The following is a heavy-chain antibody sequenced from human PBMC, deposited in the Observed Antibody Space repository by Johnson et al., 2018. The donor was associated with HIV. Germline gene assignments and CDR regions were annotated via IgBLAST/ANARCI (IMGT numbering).Heavy chain of an antibody. D-gene: IGHD3-3*01. CDR2: ISYDGGNK. Sequence: QVQLVESGGGLVKPGGSLRLSCAASGFTFNYYTVHWVRQAPGKGLEWVSLISYDGGNKSYADSVKGRFTISRDNSQNTLYLQMNSLRVEDTAVYYCARDRTTYYNFWSGSNAGSDAFDIWGQGTMVTVSS. CDR1: GFTFNYYT. J-gene: IGHJ3*02. CDR3: ARDRTTYYNFWSGSNAGSDAFDI. V-gene: IGHV3-30-3*01.